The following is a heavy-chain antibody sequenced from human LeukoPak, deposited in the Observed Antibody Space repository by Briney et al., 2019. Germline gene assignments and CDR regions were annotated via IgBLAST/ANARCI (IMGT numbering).Heavy chain of an antibody. CDR2: INTNTGNP. J-gene: IGHJ5*02. V-gene: IGHV7-4-1*02. CDR3: ARDYRSSWFDP. CDR1: GYTFTSYA. D-gene: IGHD1-26*01. Sequence: ASVKVSCKASGYTFTSYAMNWVRQAPGQGLEWMGWINTNTGNPTYAQGFTGRFVFSLDTSVSTAYLQISSLKAEGTVVYYCARDYRSSWFDPWGQGTLVTVSS.